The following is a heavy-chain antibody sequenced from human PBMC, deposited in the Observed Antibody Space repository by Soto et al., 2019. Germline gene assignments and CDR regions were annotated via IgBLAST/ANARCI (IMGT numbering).Heavy chain of an antibody. V-gene: IGHV3-73*01. J-gene: IGHJ6*02. Sequence: GGSLRLSCAASGFTFSGSAMHWVRQASGKGLEWVGRIRSKANSYATAYAASVKGRFTISRDDSKNTAYLQMNSLKTEDTAVYYCTRLVASGTTGWRESGGMDVWGQGTTVTVSS. CDR2: IRSKANSYAT. CDR3: TRLVASGTTGWRESGGMDV. CDR1: GFTFSGSA. D-gene: IGHD3-10*01.